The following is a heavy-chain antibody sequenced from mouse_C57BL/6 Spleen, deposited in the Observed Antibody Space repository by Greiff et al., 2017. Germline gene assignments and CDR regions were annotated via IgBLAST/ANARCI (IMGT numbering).Heavy chain of an antibody. V-gene: IGHV1-50*01. CDR1: GYTFTSYW. CDR3: ARSGIYYYGSPYAMDY. D-gene: IGHD1-1*01. J-gene: IGHJ4*01. Sequence: QVHVKQPGAELVKPGASVKLSCKASGYTFTSYWMQWVKQRPGQGLEWIGELDPSDSYTNYNQKFKGKATLTVDTSSSTAYMQLSSLTSEDSAVYYCARSGIYYYGSPYAMDYWGQGTSVTVSS. CDR2: LDPSDSYT.